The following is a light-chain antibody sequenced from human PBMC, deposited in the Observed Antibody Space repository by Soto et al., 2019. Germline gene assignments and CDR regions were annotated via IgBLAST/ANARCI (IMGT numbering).Light chain of an antibody. Sequence: EIVLTQSPGTLSLSPGERATLSCRASQTVSSSYLAWYQQKPGQAPRLLIYGASSRATGIPDRFSGSGSGTDFTLTISRLEPEDFAVYYCQQYGDSAHTFGQGTKLEIK. J-gene: IGKJ2*01. CDR1: QTVSSSY. CDR2: GAS. V-gene: IGKV3-20*01. CDR3: QQYGDSAHT.